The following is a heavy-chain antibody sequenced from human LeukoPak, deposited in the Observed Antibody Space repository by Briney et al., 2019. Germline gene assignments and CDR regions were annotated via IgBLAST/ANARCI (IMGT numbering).Heavy chain of an antibody. D-gene: IGHD3-22*01. CDR2: IHHSGST. Sequence: SETLSLTCTVSGGSINSHYWSWIRQSPGKGLEWIGYIHHSGSTTYNPSLKSRVTISIDRSKNQFSLKLSSVTAADTALYYCARGVGYYSDSSGNFDCWGQGTLVTVSS. V-gene: IGHV4-59*11. CDR1: GGSINSHY. J-gene: IGHJ4*02. CDR3: ARGVGYYSDSSGNFDC.